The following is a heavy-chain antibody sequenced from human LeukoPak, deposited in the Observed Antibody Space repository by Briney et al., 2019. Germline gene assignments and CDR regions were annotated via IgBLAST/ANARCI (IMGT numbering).Heavy chain of an antibody. V-gene: IGHV4-61*08. CDR1: GASVSSGGYY. CDR2: IYYSGST. D-gene: IGHD3-10*01. J-gene: IGHJ4*02. Sequence: PSETLSLTCTVSGASVSSGGYYWRWLRQPPGKGLERIGYIYYSGSTNYNPPLKSRVTISVDTSKTQFSLQVSSVTAADTAVYYCARRGGSGRSFDYWGQGTLVTVSS. CDR3: ARRGGSGRSFDY.